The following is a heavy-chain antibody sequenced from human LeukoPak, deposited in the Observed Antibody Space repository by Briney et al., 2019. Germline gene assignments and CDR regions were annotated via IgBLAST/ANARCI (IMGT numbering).Heavy chain of an antibody. CDR2: IYTSGNT. J-gene: IGHJ6*03. CDR1: AGSTSSGDYY. V-gene: IGHV4-61*02. Sequence: SQTLSLTCIVSAGSTSSGDYYCSWIRQPAGKGLEWIGRIYTSGNTNYHPSLKSRVTISVDTSKNQFSLKLSSVTAADTAVYYCARVSRQSPDYYMDVWGKGTTVTVSS. CDR3: ARVSRQSPDYYMDV.